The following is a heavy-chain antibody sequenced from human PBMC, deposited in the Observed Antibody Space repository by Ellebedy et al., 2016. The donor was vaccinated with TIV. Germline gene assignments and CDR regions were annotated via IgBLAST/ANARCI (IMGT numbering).Heavy chain of an antibody. V-gene: IGHV1-3*01. CDR2: INAGNGNT. CDR3: ARLSGYSSGWHLDF. Sequence: AASVKVSCKASEYIFTNYEIHWVRQAPGQRLAWMGRINAGNGNTKYSQKFQGRVTLSTDTSASTAYMELRSLTSEDTAVYYCARLSGYSSGWHLDFWGQGTLVTVSS. D-gene: IGHD6-19*01. J-gene: IGHJ4*02. CDR1: EYIFTNYE.